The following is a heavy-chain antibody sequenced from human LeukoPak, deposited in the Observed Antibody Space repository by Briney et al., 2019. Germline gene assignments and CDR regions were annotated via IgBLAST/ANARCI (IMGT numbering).Heavy chain of an antibody. J-gene: IGHJ5*02. CDR1: GINFNTYA. V-gene: IGHV3-43*02. CDR2: ISGDGDRT. CDR3: AKDRGYEVVFDP. D-gene: IGHD5-12*01. Sequence: GGSLRLSCAASGINFNTYAMHWVRQAPGKGLEWVSLISGDGDRTSYADSVKGRFTISRDNDKNSLYLQTNSLRIEDTALYYCAKDRGYEVVFDPWGQGTLVAVS.